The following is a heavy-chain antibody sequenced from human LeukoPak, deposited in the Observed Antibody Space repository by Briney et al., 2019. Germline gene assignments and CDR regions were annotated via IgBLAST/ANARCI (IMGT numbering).Heavy chain of an antibody. D-gene: IGHD3-9*01. V-gene: IGHV1-18*01. CDR1: GYTFTSYG. CDR3: ARDTRNYDILTGYSPRYFDY. Sequence: ASVKVSCKASGYTFTSYGISWVRQAPGHGLEGRGWFSANNGNTNYAQKLQGRVTTTTDTSTSTAYMELRSLRSDDTAVYYCARDTRNYDILTGYSPRYFDYWGQGTLVTVSS. CDR2: FSANNGNT. J-gene: IGHJ4*02.